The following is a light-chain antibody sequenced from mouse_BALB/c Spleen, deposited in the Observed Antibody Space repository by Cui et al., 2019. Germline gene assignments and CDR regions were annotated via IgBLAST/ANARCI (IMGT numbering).Light chain of an antibody. V-gene: IGKV1-110*01. CDR2: KVS. CDR3: SQSEHVLT. J-gene: IGKJ5*01. Sequence: EVAITQTPLSLPVSLRDQSSSSCRSSQSHVHSNGNTYLDWYLQKPGQAPKLLIYKVSNRLSGVPDRFSGSGSGRDFSLKISRVEAEDLGTYFCSQSEHVLTFGAGTKLELK. CDR1: QSHVHSNGNTY.